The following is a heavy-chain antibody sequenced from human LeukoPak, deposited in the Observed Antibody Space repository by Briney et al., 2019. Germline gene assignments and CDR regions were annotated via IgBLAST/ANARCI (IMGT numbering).Heavy chain of an antibody. Sequence: PSETLSLTCTVSGGSISNSSYFWGWIRQPPGRGLEWIGSIYHSGSTYHNSSLKSRVTISVDTSKNQFSLKLSSVTAADTAVYYCARGFRITGTKNWFDPWGQGTLVTVSS. V-gene: IGHV4-39*07. CDR3: ARGFRITGTKNWFDP. CDR2: IYHSGST. CDR1: GGSISNSSYF. J-gene: IGHJ5*02. D-gene: IGHD1-7*01.